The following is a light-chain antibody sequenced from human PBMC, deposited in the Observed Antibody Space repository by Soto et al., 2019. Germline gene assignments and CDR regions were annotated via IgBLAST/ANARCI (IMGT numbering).Light chain of an antibody. V-gene: IGKV3-15*01. CDR2: GAS. CDR3: QQYNNWLT. CDR1: QSFSSN. J-gene: IGKJ4*01. Sequence: EIVMTQSPATLSVYPGERAALSCRASQSFSSNLAWYQQRPGQAPRLLIYGASTRATGIPARFSGSGSGTEFTLTISSLQSEDFAVYYCQQYNNWLTFGGGTKVDIK.